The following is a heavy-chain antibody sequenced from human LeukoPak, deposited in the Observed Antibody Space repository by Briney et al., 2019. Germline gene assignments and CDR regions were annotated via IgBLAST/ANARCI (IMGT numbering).Heavy chain of an antibody. CDR1: GLTFSSNW. J-gene: IGHJ4*02. V-gene: IGHV3-74*01. CDR2: INEDGSTT. Sequence: GGSLSLSCVASGLTFSSNWMHWVRPAPGEGLVWVSRINEDGSTTNYADSVKGRSTIFRDNAKNTLYLQMNSLRAEDTAVYYCARDFSGSSWSFDYWGQGTLVTVSS. D-gene: IGHD6-13*01. CDR3: ARDFSGSSWSFDY.